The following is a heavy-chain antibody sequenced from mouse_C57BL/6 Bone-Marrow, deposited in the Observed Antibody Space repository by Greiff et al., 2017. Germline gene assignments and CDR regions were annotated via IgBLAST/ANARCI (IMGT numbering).Heavy chain of an antibody. CDR3: TTGLREYCDY. D-gene: IGHD2-4*01. Sequence: VQLQQSGAELVRPGASVKLSCTASGFNIKDDYMHWVKQRPEQGLEWIGWIDPENGDTAYASKFQGKATITADTSSNTAYLQLSSLTSEDTAVYYCTTGLREYCDYWGQGTTLTVSS. J-gene: IGHJ2*01. CDR2: IDPENGDT. CDR1: GFNIKDDY. V-gene: IGHV14-4*01.